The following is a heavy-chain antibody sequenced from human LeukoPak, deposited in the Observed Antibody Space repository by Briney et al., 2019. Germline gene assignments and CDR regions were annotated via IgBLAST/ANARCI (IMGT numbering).Heavy chain of an antibody. CDR2: ISYDGSNK. CDR1: GFTFSSYG. D-gene: IGHD5-12*01. J-gene: IGHJ4*02. Sequence: SGRSLRLSCAASGFTFSSYGMHWVRQAPGEGLEWVAVISYDGSNKYYADSVKGRFTISRDNSKNTLYLQMNSLRAEDTAVYYCAVYSGYAYWGQGTLVTVSS. V-gene: IGHV3-30*03. CDR3: AVYSGYAY.